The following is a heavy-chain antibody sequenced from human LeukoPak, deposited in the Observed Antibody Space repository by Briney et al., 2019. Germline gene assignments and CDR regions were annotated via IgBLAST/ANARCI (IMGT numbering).Heavy chain of an antibody. CDR1: GFTFSSYS. D-gene: IGHD2-15*01. V-gene: IGHV3-21*01. J-gene: IGHJ4*02. CDR2: ISSSSSYI. CDR3: ARDWCSGGSCYFDY. Sequence: PGGSLRLSCAASGFTFSSYSMNWVRQAPGKGLDWVSSISSSSSYIYYADSVKGRFTISRDNAKNSLYLQMNSLRAEDTAVYYCARDWCSGGSCYFDYWGQGTLVTVSS.